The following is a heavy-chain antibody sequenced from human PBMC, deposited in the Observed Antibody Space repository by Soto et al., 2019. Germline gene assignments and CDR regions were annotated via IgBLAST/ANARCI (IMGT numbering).Heavy chain of an antibody. CDR3: ANRGYGGYEPFDY. J-gene: IGHJ4*02. V-gene: IGHV3-23*01. D-gene: IGHD5-12*01. CDR1: GFIFTNYA. CDR2: ISGSGGST. Sequence: GGSLRLSCTASGFIFTNYAMYWVRQAPGKGLEWVSAISGSGGSTYYADSVKGRFTISRDNSKNTLYLQMNSLRAEDTAVYYCANRGYGGYEPFDYWGQGTLVTVSS.